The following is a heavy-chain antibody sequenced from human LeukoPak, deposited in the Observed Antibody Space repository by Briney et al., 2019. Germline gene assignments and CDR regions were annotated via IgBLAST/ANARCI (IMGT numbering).Heavy chain of an antibody. D-gene: IGHD6-19*01. CDR1: GYSFTSYG. J-gene: IGHJ1*01. CDR2: TSAYNGNT. CDR3: ARDLARFTSGWYPVREYFQH. V-gene: IGHV1-18*01. Sequence: ASVKVSCKASGYSFTSYGISWVRQAPGEGLEWMGWTSAYNGNTNYAQNLQDRVIMTADTSTSTAYMELRSLTSDDTAVYYYARDLARFTSGWYPVREYFQHWGQGSLVTVSS.